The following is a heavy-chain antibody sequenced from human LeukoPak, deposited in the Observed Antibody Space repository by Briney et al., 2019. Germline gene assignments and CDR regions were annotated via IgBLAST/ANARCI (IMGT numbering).Heavy chain of an antibody. J-gene: IGHJ4*02. Sequence: SETLSLTCAVSGGSINSHYWGRIRQPPGKGLQWIGDIYYTGKNNYNPSLKSRVTISLDTSKDHLSLNLTSVLAADTAIYYCVRRDTGWNYFDYWGQGILVTVSS. CDR1: GGSINSHY. D-gene: IGHD6-19*01. CDR2: IYYTGKN. CDR3: VRRDTGWNYFDY. V-gene: IGHV4-59*08.